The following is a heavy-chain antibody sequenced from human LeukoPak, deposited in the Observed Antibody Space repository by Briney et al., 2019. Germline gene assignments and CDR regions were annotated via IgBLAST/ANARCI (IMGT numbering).Heavy chain of an antibody. CDR3: ARDRPDIVVVPAAPDY. V-gene: IGHV1-2*02. J-gene: IGHJ4*02. CDR1: GYTFTGYY. D-gene: IGHD2-2*01. Sequence: ASVKVSCKASGYTFTGYYMHWVRQAPGQGLEWMGWINPNSGGTNYAQKFQGRVTMTRDTSISTAYVELSRLRSDDTAVYYCARDRPDIVVVPAAPDYWGQGTLVTVSS. CDR2: INPNSGGT.